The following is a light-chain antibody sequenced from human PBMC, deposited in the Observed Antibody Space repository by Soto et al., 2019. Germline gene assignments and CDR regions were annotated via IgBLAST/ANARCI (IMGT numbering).Light chain of an antibody. CDR1: QSVSRNY. CDR3: QQYGSTPLT. CDR2: GAS. Sequence: EIVLTQSPGTLSLSPGGRATLSCRASQSVSRNYVAWYQQKPGQSPRLLIYGASNRASGIPDRFSGSASGADSTLSIARLEPEDFAMYYCQQYGSTPLTFGGGTKVEIK. V-gene: IGKV3-20*01. J-gene: IGKJ4*01.